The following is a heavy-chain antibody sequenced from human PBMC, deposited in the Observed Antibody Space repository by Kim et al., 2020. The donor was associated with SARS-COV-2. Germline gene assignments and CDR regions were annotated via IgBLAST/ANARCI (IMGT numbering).Heavy chain of an antibody. V-gene: IGHV3-23*01. CDR3: AKLRGPSSPGAVDN. J-gene: IGHJ4*02. Sequence: ADSVMGRFTVSRDNSRNTVYLLMNSLRAEATAVYDCAKLRGPSSPGAVDNWGQGTLVTVSS. D-gene: IGHD2-8*02.